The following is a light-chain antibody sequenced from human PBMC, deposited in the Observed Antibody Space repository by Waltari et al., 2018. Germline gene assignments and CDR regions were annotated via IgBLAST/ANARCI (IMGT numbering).Light chain of an antibody. CDR2: GKR. CDR1: SSNIGAGYD. CDR3: QSYDSRLRAWV. Sequence: QSVLTQPPSVSGAPGQRVTISCTGSSSNIGAGYDVHWYRHLPETAPKLLIYGKRNRPSGVPDRFSASKSGASASLAITGLQAEDEADYYCQSYDSRLRAWVFGGGTQLTVL. J-gene: IGLJ3*02. V-gene: IGLV1-40*01.